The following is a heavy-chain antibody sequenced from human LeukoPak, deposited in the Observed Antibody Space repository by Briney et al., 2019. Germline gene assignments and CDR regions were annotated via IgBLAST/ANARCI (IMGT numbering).Heavy chain of an antibody. Sequence: SETLSLTCTVSGGSIRSSYYYWGWIRQPPGKGLEWIGSIYDSGSTYYNPSLKSRVTISVDTSKNQFSLKLSSVTAADTAVYYCARVGAWLRLTFVRHAFDIWGQGTMVTVSS. CDR2: IYDSGST. V-gene: IGHV4-39*01. D-gene: IGHD5-12*01. CDR1: GGSIRSSYYY. CDR3: ARVGAWLRLTFVRHAFDI. J-gene: IGHJ3*02.